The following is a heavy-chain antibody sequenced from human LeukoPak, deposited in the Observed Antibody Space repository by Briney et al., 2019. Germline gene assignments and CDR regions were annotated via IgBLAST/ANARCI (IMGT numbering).Heavy chain of an antibody. V-gene: IGHV4-59*08. CDR1: GGSISSYY. CDR3: ARHYGSP. Sequence: SETLSLTCTVSGGSISSYYWSWIRQPPGKGLEWIGHVYTSGNTNYNPSLKSRVTIPVDTSKTQFSLKLSSVTAADTAIYYCARHYGSPWGQGTLVTVSS. D-gene: IGHD1-1*01. J-gene: IGHJ4*02. CDR2: VYTSGNT.